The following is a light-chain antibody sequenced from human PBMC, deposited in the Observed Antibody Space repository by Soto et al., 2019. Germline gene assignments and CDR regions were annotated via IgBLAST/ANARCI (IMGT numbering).Light chain of an antibody. CDR1: SSDVGGYIY. J-gene: IGLJ1*01. CDR2: EVT. CDR3: SSYTSRSTLYV. V-gene: IGLV2-14*01. Sequence: QSALTQPASVSGSPGQSITISCTGTSSDVGGYIYVSWYQQHQGKAPKLMIYEVTNRPSGVSNRFSGSKSGNTASLTISGLQAEDEADYYCSSYTSRSTLYVFGTGTKLTVL.